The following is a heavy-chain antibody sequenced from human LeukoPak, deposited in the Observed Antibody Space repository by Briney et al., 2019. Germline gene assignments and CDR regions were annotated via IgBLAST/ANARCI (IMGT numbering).Heavy chain of an antibody. J-gene: IGHJ4*02. Sequence: SETLSLTCTVSGYSISSGYYWGWIRRPPGKGLEWIGSIYHSGSTYYNPSLKSRVTISVDTSKNQFSLKLSSVTAADTAVYYCASLLSGPVDYWGQGTLVTVSS. CDR1: GYSISSGYY. V-gene: IGHV4-38-2*02. CDR2: IYHSGST. D-gene: IGHD6-19*01. CDR3: ASLLSGPVDY.